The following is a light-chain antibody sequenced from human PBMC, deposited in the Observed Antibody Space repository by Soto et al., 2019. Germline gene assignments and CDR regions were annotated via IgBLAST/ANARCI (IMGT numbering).Light chain of an antibody. CDR1: TSDVGAYNY. J-gene: IGLJ3*02. CDR3: SSYTSSSTLV. V-gene: IGLV2-14*03. Sequence: QSVLTQPASVSGSLGQSITISCTGTTSDVGAYNYVSWYQQHPGKAPQLVIYDVTNRPSGVSNRFSGSKSGNTASLTISGLQAEDEDDYYCSSYTSSSTLVFGGGTKVTVL. CDR2: DVT.